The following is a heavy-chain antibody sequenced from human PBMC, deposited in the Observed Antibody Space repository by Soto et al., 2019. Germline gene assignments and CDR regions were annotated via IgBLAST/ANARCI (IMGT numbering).Heavy chain of an antibody. D-gene: IGHD3-16*01. V-gene: IGHV3-23*01. Sequence: PGGSLRLSCEGSGFTFINHAMNWVRQAPGKGLEWVSGISGGGDRTFDADSVKGRFTISRDNSKNTVNLQMNSLRADDTAVYYCARKVWGSTTRPDWWYFDRWGRRTLVTVSS. J-gene: IGHJ2*01. CDR3: ARKVWGSTTRPDWWYFDR. CDR2: ISGGGDRT. CDR1: GFTFINHA.